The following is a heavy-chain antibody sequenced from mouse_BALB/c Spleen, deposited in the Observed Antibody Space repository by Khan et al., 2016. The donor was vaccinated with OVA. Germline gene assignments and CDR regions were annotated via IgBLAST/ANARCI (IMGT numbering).Heavy chain of an antibody. Sequence: EVELVESGGGLVQPGGSRKLSCAASGFTFSTYGMHWVRQAPEKGLEWVAYISGDSSTIYYADTVKGRFTISRDTHNNTLFLKMNSLMSEDAARYCCATSYFYGYYFDYWGPGTTLTVSS. CDR2: ISGDSSTI. CDR1: GFTFSTYG. D-gene: IGHD1-1*01. V-gene: IGHV5-17*02. J-gene: IGHJ2*01. CDR3: ATSYFYGYYFDY.